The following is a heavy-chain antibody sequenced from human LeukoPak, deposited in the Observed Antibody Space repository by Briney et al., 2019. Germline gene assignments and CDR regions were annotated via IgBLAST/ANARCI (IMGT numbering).Heavy chain of an antibody. V-gene: IGHV3-23*01. CDR3: AKDQDYYDSSGYDN. Sequence: GGSLRLSCALSGFTFSSYAISWVRQPPGEGMGWVSAISGSGGSTYYADSVKGRFTTSRDNSKITLYLQMNSLRAEDTAVYYCAKDQDYYDSSGYDNWGQGTLVTVSS. CDR2: ISGSGGST. J-gene: IGHJ4*02. CDR1: GFTFSSYA. D-gene: IGHD3-22*01.